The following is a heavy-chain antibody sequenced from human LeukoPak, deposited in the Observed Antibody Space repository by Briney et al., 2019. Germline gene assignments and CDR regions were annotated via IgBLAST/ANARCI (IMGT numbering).Heavy chain of an antibody. CDR3: ARDTHPRGLGFDY. CDR2: IYYSGST. D-gene: IGHD3-22*01. V-gene: IGHV4-59*01. J-gene: IGHJ4*02. Sequence: SETLSLTCTASGGSISSYYWSWIRQPPGKGLEWIGYIYYSGSTNYNPSLKSRVTISVDTSKNQFSLKLSSVTAADTAVYYCARDTHPRGLGFDYWGQGTLVTVSS. CDR1: GGSISSYY.